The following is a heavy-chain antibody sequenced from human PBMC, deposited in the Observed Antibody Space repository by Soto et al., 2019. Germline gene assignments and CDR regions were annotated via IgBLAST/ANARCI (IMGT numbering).Heavy chain of an antibody. J-gene: IGHJ6*03. CDR1: GDSVSSNSAG. CDR2: TYYKSKWFT. V-gene: IGHV6-1*01. Sequence: QVQLQLSGPGLMKPSQTLSLTCAISGDSVSSNSAGWNWVRQTPSRGLEWLGRTYYKSKWFTNYAVSVKSRITINPDTSQNQFSLQLDSVTPEDTAVYYCARGSWDDVSGHYYLDVWGKGTTVTVSS. CDR3: ARGSWDDVSGHYYLDV. D-gene: IGHD5-12*01.